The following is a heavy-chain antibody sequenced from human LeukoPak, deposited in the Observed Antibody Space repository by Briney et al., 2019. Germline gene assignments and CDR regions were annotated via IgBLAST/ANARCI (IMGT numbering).Heavy chain of an antibody. V-gene: IGHV3-30*18. Sequence: GGSLRLSCAASGFTFSSYGMHWVRQAPGKGLEWVAVISYDGSNKYYADSVKGRFTISRDNSKNTLYLQMNSLRAEDTAVYYCAKDPDYGDYYFDYWGQGTLATVSS. J-gene: IGHJ4*02. CDR1: GFTFSSYG. CDR2: ISYDGSNK. D-gene: IGHD4-17*01. CDR3: AKDPDYGDYYFDY.